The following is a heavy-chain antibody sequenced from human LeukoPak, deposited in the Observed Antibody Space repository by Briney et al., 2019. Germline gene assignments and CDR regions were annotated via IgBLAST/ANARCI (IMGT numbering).Heavy chain of an antibody. Sequence: ASVKVSCKASGYTFTDYYMHWVRQAPGQGLEWMGWIHPNSGGTKYAQKFQGTVTITRETAISRAYTEVSSLRSDDTAVYYCARAAKWELLRGGLDYWGQGTLVTVSS. D-gene: IGHD1-26*01. J-gene: IGHJ4*02. CDR1: GYTFTDYY. CDR3: ARAAKWELLRGGLDY. V-gene: IGHV1-2*02. CDR2: IHPNSGGT.